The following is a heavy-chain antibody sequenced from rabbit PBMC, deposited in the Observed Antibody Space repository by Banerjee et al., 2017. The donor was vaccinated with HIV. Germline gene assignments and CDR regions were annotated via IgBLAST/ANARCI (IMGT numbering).Heavy chain of an antibody. V-gene: IGHV1S45*01. J-gene: IGHJ4*01. CDR3: AREYSSGWGHFNL. CDR2: IYTDSSGRT. D-gene: IGHD4-1*01. Sequence: QEQLVESGGGLVKPGGTLTLTCKPSGFDFSSNAMCWVRQAPGKGLEWIACIYTDSSGRTYYASWAKGRFTISRTSSTAVTLQMTSLTAADTATYFCAREYSSGWGHFNLWGPGTLVTVS. CDR1: GFDFSSNA.